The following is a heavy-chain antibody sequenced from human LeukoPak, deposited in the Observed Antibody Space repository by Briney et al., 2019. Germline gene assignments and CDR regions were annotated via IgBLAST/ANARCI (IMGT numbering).Heavy chain of an antibody. CDR2: IIPIFGTA. CDR1: GGTFSSYA. D-gene: IGHD2-2*01. CDR3: ARDHLDVVVPAATNWFDP. Sequence: ASVKVSCKASGGTFSSYAISWGRQAPGQGLEWMGRIIPIFGTANYAQKFQGRVTITTDESTSTAYMELSSLRSEDTAVYYCARDHLDVVVPAATNWFDPWGQGTLVTVSS. J-gene: IGHJ5*02. V-gene: IGHV1-69*05.